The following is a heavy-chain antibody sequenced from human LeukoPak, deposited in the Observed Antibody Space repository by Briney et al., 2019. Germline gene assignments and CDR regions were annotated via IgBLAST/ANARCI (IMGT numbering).Heavy chain of an antibody. J-gene: IGHJ2*01. CDR3: ARVRDSSLWYFDL. CDR2: IYYSGST. CDR1: GASLRGNY. Sequence: SETLSLTCTVSGASLRGNYWTWIRQPPGKGLEWIGYIYYSGSTNYNPSLKSRVTISVDTSKNQFSLKLSSVTAADTAVYYCARVRDSSLWYFDLWGRGTLVTVSS. V-gene: IGHV4-59*01. D-gene: IGHD3-22*01.